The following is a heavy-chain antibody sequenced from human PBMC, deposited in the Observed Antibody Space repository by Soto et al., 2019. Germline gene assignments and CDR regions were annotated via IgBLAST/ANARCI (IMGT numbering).Heavy chain of an antibody. D-gene: IGHD6-6*01. Sequence: SETLSLTCNVSGESISSGGYYWSWIRHHPGKGLEWIGYIYDSESAYYNPSLKGRVIISMDTSKNHFAMRLSSVTAADTAVYYCARASSSSSAADYWGQGTLVTVSS. CDR2: IYDSESA. CDR1: GESISSGGYY. J-gene: IGHJ4*02. CDR3: ARASSSSSAADY. V-gene: IGHV4-31*03.